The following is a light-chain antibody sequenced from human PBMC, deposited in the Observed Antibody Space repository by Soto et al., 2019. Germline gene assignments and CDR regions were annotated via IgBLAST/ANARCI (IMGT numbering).Light chain of an antibody. CDR1: QSVSSNS. Sequence: EIVLTQSPGTLSLSPGERATLSFMSSQSVSSNSLAWYQQKPGQAPRLLIYGTSSGATGVPDRFSGSGSGTDFTLTISSLQSEDFAIYYCQQYNEWPPWTFGQGTKVDIK. CDR3: QQYNEWPPWT. J-gene: IGKJ1*01. V-gene: IGKV3-20*01. CDR2: GTS.